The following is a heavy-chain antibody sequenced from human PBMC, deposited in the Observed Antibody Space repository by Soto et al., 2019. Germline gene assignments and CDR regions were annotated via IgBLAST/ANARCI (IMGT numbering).Heavy chain of an antibody. J-gene: IGHJ4*02. Sequence: PGGSLRLSCAASGFSFNTYSMNWVRQAPGKGLEWVSSISSRSNYIYYAVSVKGRFTISRDNAKNSLYLQMNSLRADDSAVYYCARDSSSSGDPGYWGQGTLVTVSS. CDR2: ISSRSNYI. V-gene: IGHV3-21*01. CDR3: ARDSSSSGDPGY. D-gene: IGHD6-6*01. CDR1: GFSFNTYS.